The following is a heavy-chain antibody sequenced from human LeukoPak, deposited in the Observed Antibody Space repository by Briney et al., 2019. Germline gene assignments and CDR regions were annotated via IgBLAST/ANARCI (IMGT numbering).Heavy chain of an antibody. J-gene: IGHJ4*02. D-gene: IGHD6-19*01. V-gene: IGHV4-61*02. Sequence: SETLSLTCTVSGGSISSGSYYWSWVRQPAGKGLEWIGRIYTNGSTNYNPSLKSRVTISVDTSKNQFSLKLSSVTAADTAVYYCARGSRLGYSSGWYKDWGQGTLVTVSS. CDR2: IYTNGST. CDR3: ARGSRLGYSSGWYKD. CDR1: GGSISSGSYY.